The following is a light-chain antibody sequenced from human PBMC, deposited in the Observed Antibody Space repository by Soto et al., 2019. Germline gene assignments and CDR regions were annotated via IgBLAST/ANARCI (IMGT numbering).Light chain of an antibody. CDR3: QQYGSSPGT. CDR1: QSVSGSY. Sequence: EIVLTQSPGTLSLSPGVRATLSCRASQSVSGSYIAWYQQKPGQAPRLLIYGVSSRATGIPDRFSGSGSGTDFTLTISRLEPEDFAVYYCQQYGSSPGTFGQGTKLEIK. V-gene: IGKV3-20*01. J-gene: IGKJ2*01. CDR2: GVS.